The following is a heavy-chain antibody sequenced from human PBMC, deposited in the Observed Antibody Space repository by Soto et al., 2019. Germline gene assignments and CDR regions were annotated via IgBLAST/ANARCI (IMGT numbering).Heavy chain of an antibody. CDR3: ATRARPDFYYMDV. Sequence: EVQLAESGGGLAQPGGSLRLSCAASGFTLSGYAMDWVRQAPGKGLEYVSGISSNGVGTYYANSVQGRFTISRDNSKNTVYLQMGSLRPEDMAVYYCATRARPDFYYMDVWGKGTTVTVSS. V-gene: IGHV3-64*01. D-gene: IGHD6-6*01. CDR1: GFTLSGYA. J-gene: IGHJ6*03. CDR2: ISSNGVGT.